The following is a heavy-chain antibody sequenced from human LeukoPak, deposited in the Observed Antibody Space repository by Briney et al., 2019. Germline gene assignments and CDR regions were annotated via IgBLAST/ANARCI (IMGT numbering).Heavy chain of an antibody. CDR1: GGSLSSYY. CDR2: IYYCGST. Sequence: SETLSLTCTVSGGSLSSYYWSWVRQPPAKGLEWMGYIYYCGSTNYNPPLTSRVTISVDTSKNQFSLKLSSVTAAHTAVYYCARRGYSYGSSFDYWGQGTLVTVSS. CDR3: ARRGYSYGSSFDY. D-gene: IGHD5-18*01. J-gene: IGHJ4*02. V-gene: IGHV4-59*01.